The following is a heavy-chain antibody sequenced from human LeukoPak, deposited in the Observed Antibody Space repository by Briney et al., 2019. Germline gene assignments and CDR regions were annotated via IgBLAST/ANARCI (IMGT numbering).Heavy chain of an antibody. Sequence: GGSLRLSCAASGFTLSTASLHWVRQAPGRGLEWVSAFDTGFGTYYPDSLKGRFTISRDNSKNTLFLQMNSLRAEDTAVYYCARSSGWWSLDYWGQGTLVTVSS. CDR2: FDTGFGT. D-gene: IGHD6-19*01. CDR1: GFTLSTAS. V-gene: IGHV3-23*01. CDR3: ARSSGWWSLDY. J-gene: IGHJ4*02.